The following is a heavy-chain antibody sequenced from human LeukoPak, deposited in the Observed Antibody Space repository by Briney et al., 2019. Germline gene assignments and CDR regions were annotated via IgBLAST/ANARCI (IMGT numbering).Heavy chain of an antibody. CDR1: GFTFGDYA. Sequence: PGGSLRLSCTASGFTFGDYAMSWFRQAPGRGLGWVGFIRSKAYGWTTEYAASVKGRFTISRDDSKSIAYLQMNSLKTEDTAVYYCTRVDYYDSSGYPFDYWGQGTLVTVSS. CDR3: TRVDYYDSSGYPFDY. CDR2: IRSKAYGWTT. V-gene: IGHV3-49*03. J-gene: IGHJ4*02. D-gene: IGHD3-22*01.